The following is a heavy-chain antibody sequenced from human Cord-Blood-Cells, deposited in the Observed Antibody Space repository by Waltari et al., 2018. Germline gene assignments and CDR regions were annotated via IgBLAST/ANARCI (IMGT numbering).Heavy chain of an antibody. Sequence: QVQLVQSGAEVRKPGASVKLSCQASGSTFTGHYMHWLRPSPGQGLEWMGWINPNSGGTNYAQKFQGRVTMTRDTSISTAYMELSRLRSDDTAVYYCARTGDYVWGSYRYAFDIWGQGTMVTVSS. CDR2: INPNSGGT. CDR3: ARTGDYVWGSYRYAFDI. J-gene: IGHJ3*02. CDR1: GSTFTGHY. V-gene: IGHV1-2*02. D-gene: IGHD3-16*02.